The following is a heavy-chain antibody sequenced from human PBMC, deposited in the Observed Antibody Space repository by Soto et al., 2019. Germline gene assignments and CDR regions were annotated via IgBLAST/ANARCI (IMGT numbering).Heavy chain of an antibody. D-gene: IGHD3-22*01. J-gene: IGHJ4*02. CDR3: AKHSEWYYDSSGPIY. CDR2: ISGSGGST. CDR1: GFTFSSYA. V-gene: IGHV3-23*01. Sequence: GGSLRLSCAASGFTFSSYAMSWVRQAPGNGLEWVSVISGSGGSTYYADSVKGRFTISRDNSKNTLYLQMNSLRAEDTAVYYCAKHSEWYYDSSGPIYWGQGTLVTVSS.